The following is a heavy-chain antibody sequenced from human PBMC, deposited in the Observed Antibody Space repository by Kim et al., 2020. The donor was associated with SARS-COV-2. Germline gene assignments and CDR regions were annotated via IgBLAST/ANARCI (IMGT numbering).Heavy chain of an antibody. CDR3: ARTPKAYSSYDFGY. CDR1: GDSISSYY. D-gene: IGHD5-12*01. CDR2: FYYSGST. J-gene: IGHJ4*02. V-gene: IGHV4-59*01. Sequence: SETLSLTCTVSGDSISSYYWSWIRQPPGKGLEWIGYFYYSGSTNYNPSLKSRVTISVDTSTNQFSLKVSSVTAADTAVYYCARTPKAYSSYDFGYWGQGTLVTVSS.